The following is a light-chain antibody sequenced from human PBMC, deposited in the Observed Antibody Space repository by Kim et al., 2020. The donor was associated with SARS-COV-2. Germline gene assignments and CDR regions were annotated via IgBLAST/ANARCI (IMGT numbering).Light chain of an antibody. Sequence: KTVTSPRTRGRGGIASNYVQWYPQRPGSAPTTVIYEDNQRPSGVPDRFSGSIDSSSNAASLTISGLKTEDEADYYCQSYDSSNHVVFGGGTQLTVL. CDR2: EDN. V-gene: IGLV6-57*03. J-gene: IGLJ2*01. CDR1: RGGIASNY. CDR3: QSYDSSNHVV.